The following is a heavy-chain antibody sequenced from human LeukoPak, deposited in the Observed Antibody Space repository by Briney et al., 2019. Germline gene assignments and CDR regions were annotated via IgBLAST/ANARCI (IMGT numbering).Heavy chain of an antibody. D-gene: IGHD2-15*01. CDR1: GFTVTNNY. Sequence: PGGSLRLSCVASGFTVTNNYMSWVRQAPGKGLEWVSVIYSGGSTHYADSVKGRFTISRVNAKNTLYLQMNSLRAEDTAVYYCARDLGPRVVVVAAALDAIDIWGQGTKVTVSS. CDR3: ARDLGPRVVVVAAALDAIDI. V-gene: IGHV3-53*01. J-gene: IGHJ3*02. CDR2: IYSGGST.